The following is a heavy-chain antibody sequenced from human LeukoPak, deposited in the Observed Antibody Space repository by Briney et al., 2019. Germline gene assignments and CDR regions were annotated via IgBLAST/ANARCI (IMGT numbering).Heavy chain of an antibody. J-gene: IGHJ4*02. CDR1: GFTFSSYS. D-gene: IGHD6-13*01. CDR2: ISSSSSYI. Sequence: PGGSLRLSCAASGFTFSSYSMNGGRQAPGKGLEWVSSISSSSSYIYYADSVKGRFTISRDNAKNSLYLQMNSPRAEDTAVYYCARGGRQQLVWGLFDYWGQGTLVTVSS. CDR3: ARGGRQQLVWGLFDY. V-gene: IGHV3-21*01.